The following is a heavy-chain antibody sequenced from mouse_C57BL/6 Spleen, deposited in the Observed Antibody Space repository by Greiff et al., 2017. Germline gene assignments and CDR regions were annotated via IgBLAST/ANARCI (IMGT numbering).Heavy chain of an antibody. D-gene: IGHD1-1*01. CDR1: GFTFSSYA. V-gene: IGHV5-4*01. CDR2: ISAGGSYT. J-gene: IGHJ4*01. Sequence: EVKLVESGGGLVKPGGSLKLSCAASGFTFSSYAMSWVRQTPEKRLAWVATISAGGSYTNYPDNVKGRFTNSRDNAKNNLYLQMSHLKSEDTAMYYCAREGFGDYGSRDAMDYWGQGTSVTVSS. CDR3: AREGFGDYGSRDAMDY.